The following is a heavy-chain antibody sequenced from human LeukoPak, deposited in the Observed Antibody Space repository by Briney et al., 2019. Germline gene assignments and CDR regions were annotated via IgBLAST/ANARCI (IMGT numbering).Heavy chain of an antibody. V-gene: IGHV1-69*04. CDR1: GGTFSSYA. Sequence: SVKVSCKASGGTFSSYAISWVRQAPGQGLEWMGRIIPILGIANYAQKFQGRVTITADKSTSTAYMELGSLRSEDTAVYYCARGPPDIAAAGTPPFDYWGQGTLVTVSS. CDR2: IIPILGIA. J-gene: IGHJ4*02. CDR3: ARGPPDIAAAGTPPFDY. D-gene: IGHD6-13*01.